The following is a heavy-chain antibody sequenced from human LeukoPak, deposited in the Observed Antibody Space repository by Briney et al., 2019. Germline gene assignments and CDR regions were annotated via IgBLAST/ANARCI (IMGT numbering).Heavy chain of an antibody. CDR2: FIPVLGTA. V-gene: IGHV1-69*06. Sequence: GGSLRLSCAASGFTFSSYGMHWVRQAPGQGLEWMGVFIPVLGTANSTQNFQDRVSITADISTHTVYMELSSLKSEDTAVYFCAGIPVFGVVLHQEPVWGKGTTVTVSS. J-gene: IGHJ6*04. D-gene: IGHD2-8*01. CDR3: AGIPVFGVVLHQEPV. CDR1: GFTFSSYG.